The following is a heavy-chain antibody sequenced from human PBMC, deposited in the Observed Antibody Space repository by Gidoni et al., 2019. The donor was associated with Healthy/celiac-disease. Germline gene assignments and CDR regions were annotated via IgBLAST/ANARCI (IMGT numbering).Heavy chain of an antibody. V-gene: IGHV3-30*18. Sequence: QVQLVESGGGVVQPGRSLRLSCAASGFTFSSYGMHWVRQAPGKGLGWVVVISYDGSNKYYADSVKGRFTISRDNSKNTLYLQMNSLRAEDTAVYYCAKGPLTYYYDSSGYRGEYYFDYWGQGTLVTVSS. CDR1: GFTFSSYG. CDR2: ISYDGSNK. J-gene: IGHJ4*02. D-gene: IGHD3-22*01. CDR3: AKGPLTYYYDSSGYRGEYYFDY.